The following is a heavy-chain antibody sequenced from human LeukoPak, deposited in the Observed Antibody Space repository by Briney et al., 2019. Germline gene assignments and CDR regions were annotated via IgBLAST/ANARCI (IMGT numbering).Heavy chain of an antibody. CDR2: INGDGSEK. CDR3: ARDSSAEKEQQLAN. CDR1: GFTFSRFW. J-gene: IGHJ4*02. D-gene: IGHD6-13*01. V-gene: IGHV3-7*04. Sequence: GGSLSLSCAASGFTFSRFWMSWVRQAPGKGLEYVANINGDGSEKYYVDSVKGRFTISKDNVRNSLFLQMSSLRVEDTAIYYCARDSSAEKEQQLANWGQGTLVTVST.